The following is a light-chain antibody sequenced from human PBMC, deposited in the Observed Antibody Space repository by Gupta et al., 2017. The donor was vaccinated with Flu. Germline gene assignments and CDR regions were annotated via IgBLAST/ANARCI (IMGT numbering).Light chain of an antibody. CDR3: GTWDNSLSAML. J-gene: IGLJ2*01. Sequence: QSVLTQPPSVSAAPGQKVTFSCSGSDSNIGINYVSWYQHLPGTAPKLLIYDNDKRHSGIPDRFSGSKSGTSATLVITGLQTGDEADYYCGTWDNSLSAMLFGGGTKLAVL. CDR1: DSNIGINY. CDR2: DND. V-gene: IGLV1-51*01.